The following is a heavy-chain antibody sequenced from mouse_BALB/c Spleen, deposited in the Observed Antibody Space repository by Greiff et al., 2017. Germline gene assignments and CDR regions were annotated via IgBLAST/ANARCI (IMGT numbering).Heavy chain of an antibody. CDR1: GFTFSSYA. V-gene: IGHV5-9-4*01. CDR2: ISSGGSYT. J-gene: IGHJ2*01. CDR3: ARGRGYNYFDD. Sequence: EVHLVESGGGLVKPGGSLKLSCAASGFTFSSYAMSWVRQSPEKRLEWVAEISSGGSYTYYPDTVTGRFTISRDNAKNTLYLEMSSLRSEDTAMYYCARGRGYNYFDDWGPGTTLTVSS. D-gene: IGHD2-2*01.